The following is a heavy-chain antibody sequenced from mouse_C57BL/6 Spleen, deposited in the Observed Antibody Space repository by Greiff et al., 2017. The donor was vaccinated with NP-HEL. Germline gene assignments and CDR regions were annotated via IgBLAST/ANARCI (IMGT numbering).Heavy chain of an antibody. V-gene: IGHV5-4*01. J-gene: IGHJ3*01. D-gene: IGHD1-1*02. CDR1: GFTFSSYA. CDR3: ARRGVGPFAY. CDR2: ISDGGSYT. Sequence: EVQLVESGGGLVKPGGSLKLSCAASGFTFSSYAMSWVRQTPEKRLEWVATISDGGSYTYYPDNVKGRFTISRDNAKNNLYLQMSHLKSEDTAMYYCARRGVGPFAYWGQGTLVTVSA.